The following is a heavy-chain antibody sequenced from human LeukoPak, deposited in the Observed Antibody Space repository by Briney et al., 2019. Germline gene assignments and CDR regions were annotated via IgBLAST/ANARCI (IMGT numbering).Heavy chain of an antibody. Sequence: ASVNFSCKVSGYTLTELSMHWVRQAPGKGLEWMGTFDLEDGETFYAQKFQGRVTMTEDTSTDTASMELSSLRSEDTAVYYCAAGHYLVRERGYYFDYWGQGTLVTVSS. CDR1: GYTLTELS. CDR2: FDLEDGET. J-gene: IGHJ4*02. CDR3: AAGHYLVRERGYYFDY. V-gene: IGHV1-24*01. D-gene: IGHD3-10*01.